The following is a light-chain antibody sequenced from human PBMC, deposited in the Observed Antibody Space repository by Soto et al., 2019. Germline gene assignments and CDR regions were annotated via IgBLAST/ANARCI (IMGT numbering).Light chain of an antibody. CDR1: QSVSSNY. V-gene: IGKV3-20*01. Sequence: EIVLTQSPGILSLAPGERATLSCRASQSVSSNYLAWYQQKPGQAPRLLIYASSSRATGIPDRFSGSGSGTDFTLTISRLEPEDFAVYYCQQYGNSPQTFGQGTKVDIK. J-gene: IGKJ1*01. CDR3: QQYGNSPQT. CDR2: ASS.